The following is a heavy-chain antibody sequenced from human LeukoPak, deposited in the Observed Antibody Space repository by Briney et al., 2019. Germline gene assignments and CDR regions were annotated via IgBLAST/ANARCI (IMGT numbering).Heavy chain of an antibody. Sequence: GSSVKVSCKASGGTFSSYAISWVRQAPGQGLEWMGGIIPIFGTANYAQKFQGRVTITADKSTSTAYMELSSLRSEDTAVYYCARGDILTAYYVMGFDYWGQGTLVTVSS. CDR1: GGTFSSYA. D-gene: IGHD3-9*01. V-gene: IGHV1-69*06. CDR2: IIPIFGTA. CDR3: ARGDILTAYYVMGFDY. J-gene: IGHJ4*02.